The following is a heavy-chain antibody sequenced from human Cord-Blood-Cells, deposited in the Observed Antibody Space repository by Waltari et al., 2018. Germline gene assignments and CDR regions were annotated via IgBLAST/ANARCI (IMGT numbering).Heavy chain of an antibody. V-gene: IGHV4-59*01. J-gene: IGHJ5*02. CDR2: IYYSGRT. Sequence: QVQLQESGPGLVKPSETLSLTCTVSGGSLSSYYWSWIRQPQGKGLKWIGYIYYSGRTNYDPSLKSRVTISVDTSKNQFSLKLSSVTAADTAVYYCAREEVGARWFDPWGQGTLVTVSS. D-gene: IGHD1-26*01. CDR3: AREEVGARWFDP. CDR1: GGSLSSYY.